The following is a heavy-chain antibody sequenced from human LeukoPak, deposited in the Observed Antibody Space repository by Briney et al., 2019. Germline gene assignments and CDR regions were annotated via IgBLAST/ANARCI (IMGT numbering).Heavy chain of an antibody. J-gene: IGHJ6*03. CDR1: GATFSSYA. V-gene: IGHV1-69*05. Sequence: ASVTVSCKASGATFSSYAISWVRHAPGQGLEWMGGIIPIFGTANKSQKFQGRVTITTDESTSTAYMELSSLRSEDTAVYYCARGLYYYDSSGYDYYYMDVWGKGTTVTVSS. CDR2: IIPIFGTA. CDR3: ARGLYYYDSSGYDYYYMDV. D-gene: IGHD3-22*01.